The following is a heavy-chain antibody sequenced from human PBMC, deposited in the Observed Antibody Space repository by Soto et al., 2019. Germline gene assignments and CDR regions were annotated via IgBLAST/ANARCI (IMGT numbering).Heavy chain of an antibody. CDR2: IYYSGST. Sequence: PSETLSLTCTVSGGSISSYYWSWIRRPPGKGLEWIGYIYYSGSTNYNPSLKSRVTISVDTSKNQFSLKLSSVTAADTAVYYCARDSSHYYGSGEYYYGMDVWGQGTTVTVSS. CDR3: ARDSSHYYGSGEYYYGMDV. V-gene: IGHV4-59*01. CDR1: GGSISSYY. D-gene: IGHD3-10*01. J-gene: IGHJ6*02.